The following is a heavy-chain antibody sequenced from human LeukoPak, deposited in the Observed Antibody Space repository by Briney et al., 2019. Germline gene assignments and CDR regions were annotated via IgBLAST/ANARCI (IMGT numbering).Heavy chain of an antibody. D-gene: IGHD5-18*01. CDR1: GYTFTSYG. CDR3: AKADSHRGYSYATLAYYYMDV. V-gene: IGHV1-18*01. J-gene: IGHJ6*03. Sequence: GASVTVSCKASGYTFTSYGISGVRQAPGQGLEGMGWISAYNGNTNYAQKLQGRVTMTTDTSTSTAYMELRSLRSDDTAVYYCAKADSHRGYSYATLAYYYMDVWGEGTTVTVSS. CDR2: ISAYNGNT.